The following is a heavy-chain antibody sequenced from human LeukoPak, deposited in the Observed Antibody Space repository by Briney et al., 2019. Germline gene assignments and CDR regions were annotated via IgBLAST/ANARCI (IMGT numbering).Heavy chain of an antibody. CDR3: ARDYGGNPDY. J-gene: IGHJ4*02. V-gene: IGHV4-4*07. D-gene: IGHD4-23*01. CDR1: GYSISSGYY. Sequence: SETLSLTCSVSGYSISSGYYWGWIRQPAGKGLEWIGRIYTSGSTNYNPSLKSRVTMSVDTSKNQFSLKLSSVTAADTAVYYCARDYGGNPDYWGQGTLVTVSS. CDR2: IYTSGST.